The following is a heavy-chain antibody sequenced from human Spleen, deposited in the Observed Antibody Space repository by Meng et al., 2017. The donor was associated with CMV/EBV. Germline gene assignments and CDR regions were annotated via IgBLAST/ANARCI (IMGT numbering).Heavy chain of an antibody. V-gene: IGHV1-24*01. CDR1: GYTLTELS. CDR3: ATGAPIAAVAATGYGMDV. CDR2: FDPEDGET. D-gene: IGHD6-13*01. J-gene: IGHJ6*02. Sequence: ASVKVSCKVSGYTLTELSMHWVRQAPGKGLEWMGGFDPEDGETIYAQKFQGRVTMTEDTSTDTACMELSSLRSEDTAVYYCATGAPIAAVAATGYGMDVWGQGTTVTVSS.